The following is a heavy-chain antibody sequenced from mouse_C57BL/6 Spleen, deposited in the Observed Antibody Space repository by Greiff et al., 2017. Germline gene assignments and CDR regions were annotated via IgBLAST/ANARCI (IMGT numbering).Heavy chain of an antibody. Sequence: VQLQQSGPELVKPGASVKISCKASGYAFSSSWMNWVKQSPGKGLEWIGRIYPGDGDTNYNGKFKGKATLTADKSSSTAYMQLSSRTSEDSAVYFCARRGYAMDYWGQGTSVTVSS. CDR1: GYAFSSSW. J-gene: IGHJ4*01. CDR3: ARRGYAMDY. V-gene: IGHV1-82*01. CDR2: IYPGDGDT.